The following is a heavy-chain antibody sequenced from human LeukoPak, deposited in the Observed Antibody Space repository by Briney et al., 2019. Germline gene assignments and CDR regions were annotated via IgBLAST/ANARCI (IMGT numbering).Heavy chain of an antibody. CDR3: ARPAGGYHDGFWAY. CDR2: IYPGDSDT. CDR1: GYKFTSYW. D-gene: IGHD3/OR15-3a*01. Sequence: GESLKISCKVSGYKFTSYWIGWLRQMPGKRLEWMGIIYPGDSDTRYSPSFQGQVTISADESTNTAYLQWSSLKASDTAMYFCARPAGGYHDGFWAYWGQGTLVTVSS. J-gene: IGHJ4*02. V-gene: IGHV5-51*01.